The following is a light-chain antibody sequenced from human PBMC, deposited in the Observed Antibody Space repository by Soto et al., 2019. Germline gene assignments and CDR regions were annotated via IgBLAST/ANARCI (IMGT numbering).Light chain of an antibody. V-gene: IGKV3-11*01. CDR2: DAS. Sequence: EIVLTQSPATLSSSPGERATLSCGASQSVSSYLAWYQQKPGQAPRLLIYDASNRATGIPARFSGSWSGTDFTLTISSLEPEDFAVYYCQQRSNWPRTFGQGTKLEIK. CDR3: QQRSNWPRT. CDR1: QSVSSY. J-gene: IGKJ2*01.